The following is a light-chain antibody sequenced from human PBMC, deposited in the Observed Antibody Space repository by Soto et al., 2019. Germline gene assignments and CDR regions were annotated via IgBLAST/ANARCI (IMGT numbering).Light chain of an antibody. J-gene: IGLJ2*01. V-gene: IGLV1-44*01. CDR2: SNN. CDR3: AAWDDSLNAVV. Sequence: QSVLTQPPSASGTPGQRVTISCSGSSSNIGSNTVNWYQQLPGTAPKLLIYSNNQRPSGVPDRFSGSKSGTSASLAISGPQSEDEADYYCAAWDDSLNAVVFGGGTKVTVL. CDR1: SSNIGSNT.